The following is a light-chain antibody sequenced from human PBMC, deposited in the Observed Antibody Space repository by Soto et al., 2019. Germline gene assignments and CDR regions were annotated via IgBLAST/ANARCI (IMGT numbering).Light chain of an antibody. CDR2: DVS. J-gene: IGLJ3*02. CDR3: CSYAGSYTLV. CDR1: SSDVGGYNF. Sequence: QSVLTQPRSVSGSPGQSVTISCTGTSSDVGGYNFVSWYQHHPGKAPKLMIYDVSKRPSGVPDRFSGSKSGSTASLTISGLQAEDAADYYCCSYAGSYTLVFGGGTKLTVL. V-gene: IGLV2-11*01.